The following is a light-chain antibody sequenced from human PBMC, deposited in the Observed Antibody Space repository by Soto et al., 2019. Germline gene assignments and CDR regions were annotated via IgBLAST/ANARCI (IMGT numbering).Light chain of an antibody. J-gene: IGKJ4*01. CDR3: QQRSNWPST. CDR1: QSVSSY. Sequence: EIVLTQSPATLSLSPGNRATLSCRASQSVSSYLAWYQQKPGQAPRLLIYDASNRATGIPARFSGSGSGTDFTLTITSLGPEDFAVYYCQQRSNWPSTFGGGTKVE. CDR2: DAS. V-gene: IGKV3-11*01.